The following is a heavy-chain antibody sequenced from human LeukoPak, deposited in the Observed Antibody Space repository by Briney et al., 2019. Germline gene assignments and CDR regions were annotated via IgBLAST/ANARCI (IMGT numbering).Heavy chain of an antibody. V-gene: IGHV3-23*01. CDR2: ISASGRGT. Sequence: PGGSLRLSCAGSGFNFSSFVMTWVRQAPGKGLEWVSSISASGRGTYYADSVRGRFTISRDNSKNTLYLQMNSLRAEDTAVYYCAALDYGGKPSLLLVDYWGQGTLVTVSS. D-gene: IGHD4-23*01. CDR1: GFNFSSFV. CDR3: AALDYGGKPSLLLVDY. J-gene: IGHJ4*02.